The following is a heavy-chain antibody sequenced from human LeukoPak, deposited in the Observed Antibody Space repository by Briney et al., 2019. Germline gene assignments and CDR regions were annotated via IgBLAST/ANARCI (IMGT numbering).Heavy chain of an antibody. CDR2: IYYSGST. D-gene: IGHD5-18*01. Sequence: PSEALPLTCTVSGDSISSYYWSWIRQPPGEGREWIGYIYYSGSTNYNPSLKSRVTISVDTSKNQFSLQLTSVTAADTAVYYCARLLVDSYGYSFDPWGQGTLVTVSS. CDR1: GDSISSYY. CDR3: ARLLVDSYGYSFDP. J-gene: IGHJ5*02. V-gene: IGHV4-59*08.